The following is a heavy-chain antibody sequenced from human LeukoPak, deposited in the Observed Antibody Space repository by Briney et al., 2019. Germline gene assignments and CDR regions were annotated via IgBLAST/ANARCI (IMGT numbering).Heavy chain of an antibody. J-gene: IGHJ4*02. Sequence: KPSETLSPTCTVSGGSISSGGYYWSWIRQPPGKGLEWIGYIYHSGSTYYNPSLKSRVTISVDRSKNQFSLKLSSVTAADTAVYYCARSGNFWSGGNIDYWGQGTLVTVSS. CDR3: ARSGNFWSGGNIDY. V-gene: IGHV4-30-2*01. CDR2: IYHSGST. CDR1: GGSISSGGYY. D-gene: IGHD3-3*01.